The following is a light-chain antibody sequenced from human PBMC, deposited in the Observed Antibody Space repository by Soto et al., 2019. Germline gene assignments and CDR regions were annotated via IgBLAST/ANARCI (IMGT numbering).Light chain of an antibody. CDR1: QTISTY. CDR3: QQSDSTPYT. V-gene: IGKV1-39*01. Sequence: DIQMTQSPSSLSASLGDRVTITCRASQTISTYLNWYQQKPWKAPRLLIYDASSLLSGVPSRFSGSGSGTDFTLTIASLQPEDFSTYYCQQSDSTPYTFGQGTKVDIK. J-gene: IGKJ2*01. CDR2: DAS.